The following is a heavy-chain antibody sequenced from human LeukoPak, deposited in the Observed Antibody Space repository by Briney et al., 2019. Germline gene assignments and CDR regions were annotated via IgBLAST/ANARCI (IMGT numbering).Heavy chain of an antibody. CDR2: ISSSSSYI. Sequence: GSLRLSCAASGFTFSSYSMNWVRQAPGKGLEWVSSISSSSSYIYYADSVKGRFTISRDNAKSSLYLQMNSLRAEDTAVYYCAAGSIAAAGEDAFDIWGQGTMVTVSS. D-gene: IGHD6-13*01. V-gene: IGHV3-21*01. J-gene: IGHJ3*02. CDR3: AAGSIAAAGEDAFDI. CDR1: GFTFSSYS.